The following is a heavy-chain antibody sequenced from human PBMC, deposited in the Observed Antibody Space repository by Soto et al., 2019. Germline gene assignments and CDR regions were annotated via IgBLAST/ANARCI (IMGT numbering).Heavy chain of an antibody. CDR3: ARESEDLASNFDY. CDR1: GFTFTRYS. J-gene: IGHJ4*02. Sequence: GGSLRLACAASGFTFTRYSMNWVRQAPGKGLEWVSSISSTTNYIYYGDSMKGRFTISRDNAKNSLYLEMNSLRAEDTAVYYCARESEDLASNFDYWGQGTLVTVSS. V-gene: IGHV3-21*06. CDR2: ISSTTNYI.